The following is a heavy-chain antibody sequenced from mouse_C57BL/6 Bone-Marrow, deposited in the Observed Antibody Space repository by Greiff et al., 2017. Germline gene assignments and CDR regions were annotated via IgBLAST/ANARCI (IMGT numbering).Heavy chain of an antibody. V-gene: IGHV1-59*01. CDR1: GYTFTSYW. Sequence: QVQLQQPGAELVRPGTSVKLSCKASGYTFTSYWMHWVKQRPGQGLEWIGVIDPSDSYTNYNQKFKGKATLTVDTSSSTAYMQLCSLTSEDSAVYSCARSGGYNNSLYYYAMDYWGQGTSVTVSS. CDR2: IDPSDSYT. CDR3: ARSGGYNNSLYYYAMDY. D-gene: IGHD2-5*01. J-gene: IGHJ4*01.